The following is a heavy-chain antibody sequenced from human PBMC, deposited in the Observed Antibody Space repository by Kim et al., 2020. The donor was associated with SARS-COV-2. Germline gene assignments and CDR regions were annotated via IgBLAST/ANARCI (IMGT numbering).Heavy chain of an antibody. V-gene: IGHV3-15*01. D-gene: IGHD5-12*01. CDR3: TTGLVATIPDYFDY. J-gene: IGHJ4*02. Sequence: AAPVKGRFTISRDDSKNTLYLQMNSLKTEDTAVYYCTTGLVATIPDYFDYWGQGTLVTVSS.